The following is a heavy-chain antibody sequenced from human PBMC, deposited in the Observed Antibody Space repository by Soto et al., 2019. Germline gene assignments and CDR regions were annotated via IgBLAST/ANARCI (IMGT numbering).Heavy chain of an antibody. D-gene: IGHD6-19*01. Sequence: QLHLQESGPRLLKPSETLSLTCTVSGVSITSTTHYWAWIRQPPGKRLEWIGSVYYTGTTYSAASLTSRLTMSVDTSKNQFSLNVNSVTAADTALYYCARLSYCFTDGWIFDSWGQGILVTVSS. V-gene: IGHV4-39*01. J-gene: IGHJ4*02. CDR3: ARLSYCFTDGWIFDS. CDR1: GVSITSTTHY. CDR2: VYYTGTT.